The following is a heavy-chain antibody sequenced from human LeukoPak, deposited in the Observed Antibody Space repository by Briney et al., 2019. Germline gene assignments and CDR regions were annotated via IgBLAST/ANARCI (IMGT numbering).Heavy chain of an antibody. CDR1: GGSISSGDYY. D-gene: IGHD3-9*01. CDR2: IYYSGST. V-gene: IGHV4-30-4*08. Sequence: SETLSLTCTVSGGSISSGDYYWSWIRQPPGKGLEWIGYIYYSGSTYYNPSLKSRVTISVDTSKNQFSLKLSSVTAADTAVYYCARGPVLRYFDWLLSFDYWGQGTLVTVSS. J-gene: IGHJ4*02. CDR3: ARGPVLRYFDWLLSFDY.